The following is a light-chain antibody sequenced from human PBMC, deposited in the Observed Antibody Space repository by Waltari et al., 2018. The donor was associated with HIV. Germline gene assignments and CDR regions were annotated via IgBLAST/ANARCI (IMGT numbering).Light chain of an antibody. Sequence: QSVLLQPPSVFEAPGPKVTIPCSGSSSNPGHANVPWYQHVPGAAPKPLSYDNNRRPSGIPDRFSCSKSGTAATLGITGLQTGDEADYYCGTWDHRLSAGVFGGGTKLTVL. V-gene: IGLV1-51*01. CDR1: SSNPGHAN. CDR3: GTWDHRLSAGV. J-gene: IGLJ3*02. CDR2: DNN.